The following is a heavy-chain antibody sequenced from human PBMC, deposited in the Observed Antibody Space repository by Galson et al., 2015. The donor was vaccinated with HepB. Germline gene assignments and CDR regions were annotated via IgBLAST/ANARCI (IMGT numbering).Heavy chain of an antibody. CDR2: IYTSGST. CDR1: GGSISSYY. CDR3: ARLSWFGELLKDSVFDY. D-gene: IGHD3-10*01. Sequence: ETLSLTCTVSGGSISSYYWSWIRQPAGKGLEWIGRIYTSGSTNYNPSLKSRVTVSVDTSKNQFSLKLSSVTASDTAMYYCARLSWFGELLKDSVFDYWGQGTLVTVSS. V-gene: IGHV4-4*07. J-gene: IGHJ4*02.